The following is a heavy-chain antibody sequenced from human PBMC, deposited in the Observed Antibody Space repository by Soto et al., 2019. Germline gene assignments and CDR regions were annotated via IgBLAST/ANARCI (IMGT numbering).Heavy chain of an antibody. Sequence: GGSLRLSCAASGFTFSSYGMHWVRQAPGKGLEWVAVIWYDGSNKYYADSVKGRFTISRDNSKNTLYLQMNSLRAEDTAVYYCARRHGVVAATPGFIDYWGQGTLVTVSS. V-gene: IGHV3-33*01. J-gene: IGHJ4*02. CDR1: GFTFSSYG. D-gene: IGHD2-15*01. CDR2: IWYDGSNK. CDR3: ARRHGVVAATPGFIDY.